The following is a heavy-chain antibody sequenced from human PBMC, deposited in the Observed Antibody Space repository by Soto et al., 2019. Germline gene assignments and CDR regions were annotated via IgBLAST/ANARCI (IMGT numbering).Heavy chain of an antibody. V-gene: IGHV4-34*01. Sequence: SETLSLTCAVYVGSFSGYVWSWIRHPPGKGLPWIGEINHSVSTNYNPSLKSRVTISVDTCKNQFYLKLRSVTAVDTAVYYCVRECQYRYVLYYLVLCGEGTLVTLTS. D-gene: IGHD3-16*01. J-gene: IGHJ4*02. CDR1: VGSFSGYV. CDR2: INHSVST. CDR3: VRECQYRYVLYYLVL.